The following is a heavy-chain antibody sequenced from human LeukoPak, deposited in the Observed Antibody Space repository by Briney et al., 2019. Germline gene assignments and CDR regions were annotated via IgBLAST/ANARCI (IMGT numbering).Heavy chain of an antibody. D-gene: IGHD5-24*01. CDR2: IQYSGSS. J-gene: IGHJ4*02. Sequence: PSETLSLTCTVSGGAISSYYWSWIRQPPGKGLEWIGYIQYSGSSNYNSSLKSRVTISVDTSQNHFSLKVSSVTAADTALYCCARGKRWLQSPFDYWGQGTLVTVSS. CDR3: ARGKRWLQSPFDY. CDR1: GGAISSYY. V-gene: IGHV4-59*01.